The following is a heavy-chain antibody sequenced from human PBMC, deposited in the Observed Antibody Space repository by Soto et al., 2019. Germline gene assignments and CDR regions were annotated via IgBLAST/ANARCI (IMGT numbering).Heavy chain of an antibody. CDR1: GFTFSSYA. J-gene: IGHJ6*02. D-gene: IGHD6-13*01. V-gene: IGHV3-30-3*01. Sequence: QVQLVESGGGVVQPGRSLRLSCAASGFTFSSYAMHWVRQAPGKGLEWVAVISYDGSNKYYADSVKGRFTISRDNSKNTLYLQMNSLRAEDTAVYYCARDHSSSWDDYYYYYGMDVWGQGTTVTVSS. CDR2: ISYDGSNK. CDR3: ARDHSSSWDDYYYYYGMDV.